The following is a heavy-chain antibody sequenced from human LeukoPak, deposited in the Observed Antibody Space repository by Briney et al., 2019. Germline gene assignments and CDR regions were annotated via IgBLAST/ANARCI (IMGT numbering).Heavy chain of an antibody. D-gene: IGHD6-13*01. CDR1: GFTFSTSP. V-gene: IGHV3-64D*06. CDR3: VKEISSSWSF. CDR2: ITSDGGRT. Sequence: AGGSLRLSCSASGFTFSTSPMHWVRQAPGKRLEYVSAITSDGGRTFYADSVKGRFTISRDNSKSTLYLQMSSLRGEDTAVYFCVKEISSSWSFWGQGALVTVSS. J-gene: IGHJ4*02.